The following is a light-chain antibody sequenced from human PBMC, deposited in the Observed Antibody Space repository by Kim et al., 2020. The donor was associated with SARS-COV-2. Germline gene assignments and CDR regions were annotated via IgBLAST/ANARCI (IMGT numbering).Light chain of an antibody. CDR1: QSIRSS. V-gene: IGKV1-5*03. Sequence: ASGGDRVTIPCRASQSIRSSLAWYQQKPGKAPKLLISQASRLESGVPSRFSGSGSGTEFTLTINSLQSDDFATYCCQHYISNPWTFGQGTKVDIK. CDR3: QHYISNPWT. CDR2: QAS. J-gene: IGKJ1*01.